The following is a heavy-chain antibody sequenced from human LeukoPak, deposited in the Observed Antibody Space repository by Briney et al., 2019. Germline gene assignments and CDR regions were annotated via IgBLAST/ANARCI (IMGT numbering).Heavy chain of an antibody. Sequence: SVKVSCKASGYTFTSYYMHWVRQAPGQGLEWVGIINPSGGSTSYAQKFQGRVTMTRDMPTSTVYMELSSLRSEDTAVYYCARVAGGLGYCSSTSCSDFDYWGQGTLVTVSS. CDR2: INPSGGST. CDR3: ARVAGGLGYCSSTSCSDFDY. D-gene: IGHD2-2*01. CDR1: GYTFTSYY. V-gene: IGHV1-46*01. J-gene: IGHJ4*02.